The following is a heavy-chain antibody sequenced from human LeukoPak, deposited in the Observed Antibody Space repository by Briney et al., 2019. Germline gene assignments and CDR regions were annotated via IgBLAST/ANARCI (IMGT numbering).Heavy chain of an antibody. CDR3: ARVEAYDSSP. V-gene: IGHV4-34*01. Sequence: ASETLSLTCAVYGGSFSGYYWSWIRQPPGKGLEWIGEIYHSGSTNYNPSLKSRVTISVDKSKNQFSLKLSSVTAADTAVYYCARVEAYDSSPWGQGTLVTVSS. J-gene: IGHJ5*02. CDR1: GGSFSGYY. CDR2: IYHSGST. D-gene: IGHD3-22*01.